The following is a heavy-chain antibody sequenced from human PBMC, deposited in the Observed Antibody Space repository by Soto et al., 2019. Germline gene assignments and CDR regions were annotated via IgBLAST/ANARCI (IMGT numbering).Heavy chain of an antibody. CDR2: TYYRSEWYD. J-gene: IGHJ4*01. CDR1: GDSVSANGVA. Sequence: SQTLSLTCAISGDSVSANGVAWNWIRQSPSRGLEWLGRTYYRSEWYDDCAVSVKSRITISPDTSKNRFSLQLNSVTPEDTAMYFCARSNSGGYFDYWGHGTLVTVSS. D-gene: IGHD1-26*01. CDR3: ARSNSGGYFDY. V-gene: IGHV6-1*01.